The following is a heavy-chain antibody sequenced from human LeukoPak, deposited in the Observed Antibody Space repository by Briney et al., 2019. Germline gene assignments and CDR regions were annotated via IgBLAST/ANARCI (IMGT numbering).Heavy chain of an antibody. CDR3: AKDRVVPAANYFDY. CDR2: ISSNGGST. Sequence: GGSLRLSCAASGFTFSSYAMHWVRQAPGKGLEYVSAISSNGGSTYYANSVKGRFTISRDNSKNTLYLQMGSLRAEDVAVYYCAKDRVVPAANYFDYWGQGTLVTVSS. V-gene: IGHV3-64*01. D-gene: IGHD2-2*01. CDR1: GFTFSSYA. J-gene: IGHJ4*02.